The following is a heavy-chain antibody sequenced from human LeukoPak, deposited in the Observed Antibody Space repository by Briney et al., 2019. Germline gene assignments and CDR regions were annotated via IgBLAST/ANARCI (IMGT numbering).Heavy chain of an antibody. J-gene: IGHJ4*02. Sequence: SETLSLTCTVSGGSISSYYWSWLRQPAGKGLEWIGRIYTSGSTNYNPSLKSRVTMSVDTSKNQFPLKLGSVTAADTAVYYCARSPAYSSGRYDYWGQGTLVSVSS. CDR1: GGSISSYY. V-gene: IGHV4-4*07. CDR2: IYTSGST. D-gene: IGHD6-19*01. CDR3: ARSPAYSSGRYDY.